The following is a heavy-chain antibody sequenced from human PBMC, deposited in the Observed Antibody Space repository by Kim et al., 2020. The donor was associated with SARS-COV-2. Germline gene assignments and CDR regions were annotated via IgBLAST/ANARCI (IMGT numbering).Heavy chain of an antibody. D-gene: IGHD2-8*01. CDR1: GFTFSDHQ. V-gene: IGHV3-72*01. CDR2: IRTKASGYTT. CDR3: ARARRDVRECTEY. Sequence: GGSLRLSCAASGFTFSDHQMDWVRQAPGKGLEWVARIRTKASGYTTEYAASVRSRFAISRDDSRNSVFLQINSLKTEDTAVYFSARARRDVRECTEYWG. J-gene: IGHJ4*01.